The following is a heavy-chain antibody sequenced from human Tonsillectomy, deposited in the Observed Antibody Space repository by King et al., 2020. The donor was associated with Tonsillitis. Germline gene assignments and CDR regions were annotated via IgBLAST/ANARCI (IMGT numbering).Heavy chain of an antibody. J-gene: IGHJ4*02. V-gene: IGHV3-23*04. CDR3: ATLSSHGRLAAAEADY. CDR2: FSGGGGGGSR. D-gene: IGHD6-13*01. CDR1: GFTFSNYA. Sequence: VQLVESGGGLVQPGGSLRLSCVVSGFTFSNYAMTWVRQAPGKGLEWVSTFSGGGGGGSRYYADSVKGRFTISRDNSKNTLYLQMNSLRAEDTAVYVCATLSSHGRLAAAEADYWGQGTLVTVSS.